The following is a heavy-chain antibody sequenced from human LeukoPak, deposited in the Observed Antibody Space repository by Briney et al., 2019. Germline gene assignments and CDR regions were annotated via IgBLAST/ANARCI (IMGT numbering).Heavy chain of an antibody. CDR3: ARESSGWYCYMDV. CDR1: GFTFSSYS. V-gene: IGHV3-48*01. J-gene: IGHJ6*03. CDR2: ISSSSSTI. Sequence: PGGSLRLSCAASGFTFSSYSMNWVRQAPGKGLEWVSYISSSSSTIYYADSVKGRFTISRDNAKNSLYLQMNSLRAEDTAVYYCARESSGWYCYMDVWGKGTTVTVSS. D-gene: IGHD6-19*01.